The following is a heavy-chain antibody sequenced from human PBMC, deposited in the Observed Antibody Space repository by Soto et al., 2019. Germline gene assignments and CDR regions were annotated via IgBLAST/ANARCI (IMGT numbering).Heavy chain of an antibody. CDR1: GYTFTSYG. CDR3: ARDLFGYCSSTSCQNYYFDY. J-gene: IGHJ4*02. V-gene: IGHV1-18*01. CDR2: ISAYNGNT. D-gene: IGHD2-2*03. Sequence: ASVKVSCKASGYTFTSYGISWVRQAPGQGLEWMGWISAYNGNTNYAQKLQGRDTMTTETSTSTAYLELRSLRSDDTAVYYCARDLFGYCSSTSCQNYYFDYWGQGTLVTVSS.